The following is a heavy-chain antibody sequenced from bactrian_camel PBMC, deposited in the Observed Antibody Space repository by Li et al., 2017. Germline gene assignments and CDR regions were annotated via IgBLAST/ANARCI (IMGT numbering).Heavy chain of an antibody. D-gene: IGHD2*01. J-gene: IGHJ4*01. CDR3: AADRFPQGVLQVASFRY. Sequence: VQLVESGGSSVQAGGSLRLSCVASGYTYKRTSCLGWFRQAPGKEREGVAAIFTGDGTTYHTDSVKGRFTISQDDAEMTVYLQMNSLKPEDTGMYYCAADRFPQGVLQVASFRYRGQGTQVTVS. V-gene: IGHV3S40*01. CDR1: GYTYKRTSC. CDR2: IFTGDGTT.